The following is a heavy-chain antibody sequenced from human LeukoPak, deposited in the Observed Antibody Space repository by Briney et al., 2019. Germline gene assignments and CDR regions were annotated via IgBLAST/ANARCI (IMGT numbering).Heavy chain of an antibody. CDR1: GGSISSSSYY. J-gene: IGHJ4*02. D-gene: IGHD2-2*01. CDR3: ARLTHCSSTSCYGYYFDY. CDR2: IYYSGST. Sequence: PSETLSLTCTVSGGSISSSSYYWGWIRQPPWKGLEWIGSIYYSGSTYYNPSLKSRVTISVDTSKNQFSLKLSSVTAADTAVYYCARLTHCSSTSCYGYYFDYWRQGTLVTVSS. V-gene: IGHV4-39*01.